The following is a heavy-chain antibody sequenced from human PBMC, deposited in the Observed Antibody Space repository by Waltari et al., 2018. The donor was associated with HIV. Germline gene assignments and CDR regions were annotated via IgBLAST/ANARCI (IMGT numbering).Heavy chain of an antibody. V-gene: IGHV4-59*01. CDR3: ARGPTRYYFDN. CDR1: GGSITSYY. D-gene: IGHD2-2*01. CDR2: IYYSGST. J-gene: IGHJ4*02. Sequence: QVQLQESGPGLVKPSETLSLTCTVSGGSITSYYWSWIRQPPGKGLEWFGDIYYSGSTNYTPSLKSRVTISVDTSKNQFSLNVTSVTAADTAVYYCARGPTRYYFDNWGQGTLVTVSS.